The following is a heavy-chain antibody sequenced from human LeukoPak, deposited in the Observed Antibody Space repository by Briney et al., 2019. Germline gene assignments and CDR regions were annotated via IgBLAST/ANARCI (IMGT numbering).Heavy chain of an antibody. V-gene: IGHV3-30*18. Sequence: GRSLRLSCAASGFTFSSYGMHWVRQAPGKGLEWVAVISYDGSNKYYADSVKGRFTISRDNSKNTLYLRMNSLRAEDTAVYYCAKGPYSSGFDYWGQGTLVTVSS. D-gene: IGHD6-19*01. CDR3: AKGPYSSGFDY. J-gene: IGHJ4*02. CDR1: GFTFSSYG. CDR2: ISYDGSNK.